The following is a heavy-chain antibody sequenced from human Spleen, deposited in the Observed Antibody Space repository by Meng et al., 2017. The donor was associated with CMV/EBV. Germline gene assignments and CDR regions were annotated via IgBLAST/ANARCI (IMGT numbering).Heavy chain of an antibody. J-gene: IGHJ4*02. Sequence: CKASGYTFTGYYMHWVRQAPGQGLEWMGWINPNSGGTNYAQEFQGRVTMTRDTSISTAYMELSRLTSDDTALYYCARVGYDSSGYRAYWGQGSLVTVSS. CDR3: ARVGYDSSGYRAY. CDR1: GYTFTGYY. CDR2: INPNSGGT. V-gene: IGHV1-2*02. D-gene: IGHD3-22*01.